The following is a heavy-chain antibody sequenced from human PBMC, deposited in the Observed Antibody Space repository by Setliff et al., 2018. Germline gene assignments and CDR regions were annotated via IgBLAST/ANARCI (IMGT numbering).Heavy chain of an antibody. J-gene: IGHJ4*02. D-gene: IGHD3-10*01. CDR1: GGSINRDY. CDR2: IHYSGNT. V-gene: IGHV4-59*08. CDR3: ARIAYGSGSYYFDY. Sequence: SETLSLTCSVSGGSINRDYWNWIRQPPGKGLEWIGYIHYSGNTNSNPSLKSRVTISVDTSKNQFSLKLSSVTAADTAVYYCARIAYGSGSYYFDYWGQGARVTVSS.